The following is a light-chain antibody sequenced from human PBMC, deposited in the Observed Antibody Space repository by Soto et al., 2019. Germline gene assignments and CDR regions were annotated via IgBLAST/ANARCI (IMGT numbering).Light chain of an antibody. J-gene: IGKJ1*01. CDR2: AAS. CDR1: QGIRND. Sequence: ANQVTRSPSSLSASVGDKVTITGGASQGIRNDLGWYQQKPGKAPKLLIYAASSLQSGVPSRFSGSGSGRDFTLTISSLQPEDFATYYCLQDYNYPWTFGQGTKVDIK. CDR3: LQDYNYPWT. V-gene: IGKV1-6*01.